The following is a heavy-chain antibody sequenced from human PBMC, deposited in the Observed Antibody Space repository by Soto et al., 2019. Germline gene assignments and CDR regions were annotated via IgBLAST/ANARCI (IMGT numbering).Heavy chain of an antibody. D-gene: IGHD1-1*01. CDR2: INPDGGAT. CDR1: GYPFSHYY. V-gene: IGHV1-46*01. J-gene: IGHJ4*02. Sequence: QVQLLQSGAEVKKPGASVYISCKASGYPFSHYYMNWVRQAPGQGLEWMGKINPDGGATTFAQNFQGRVTITSAASTGTVYMELSSLTSDDTAVYYCERGRRYTFWGQGTLVSVSS. CDR3: ERGRRYTF.